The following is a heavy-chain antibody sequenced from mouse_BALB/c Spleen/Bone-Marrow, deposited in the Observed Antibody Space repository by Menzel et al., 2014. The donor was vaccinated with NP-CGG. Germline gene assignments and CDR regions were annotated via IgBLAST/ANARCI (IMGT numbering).Heavy chain of an antibody. D-gene: IGHD2-14*01. CDR3: ARRGYRYDAWFAY. V-gene: IGHV1-18*01. J-gene: IGHJ3*01. CDR1: GYTFTDYN. CDR2: INPNYDST. Sequence: VQLKESGAELVKPGASVKISCKASGYTFTDYNMDWVKQSPGKSLEWIGDINPNYDSTSYNQKFKGKATLTVDKSSSTAYMELRSLTSEDTAVYYCARRGYRYDAWFAYWGQGTLVTVSA.